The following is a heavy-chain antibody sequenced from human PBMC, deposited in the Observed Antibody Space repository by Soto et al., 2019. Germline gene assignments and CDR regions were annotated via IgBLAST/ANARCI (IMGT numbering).Heavy chain of an antibody. D-gene: IGHD3-3*01. CDR1: GYTFTSYG. J-gene: IGHJ6*03. CDR2: ISAYNGNT. Sequence: ASVKVSCKASGYTFTSYGISWVRQAPGQGLEWMGWISAYNGNTNYAQKLQGRVTMTTDTSTSTAYMELRSLRSDDTAVYYCARGITNFCVVITYYKDVWGKGTTVTVSS. CDR3: ARGITNFCVVITYYKDV. V-gene: IGHV1-18*01.